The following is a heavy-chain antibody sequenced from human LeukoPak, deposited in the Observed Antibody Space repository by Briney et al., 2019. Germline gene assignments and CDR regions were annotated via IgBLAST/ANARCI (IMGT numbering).Heavy chain of an antibody. V-gene: IGHV3-33*01. CDR1: GFTFSSYG. J-gene: IGHJ4*02. CDR3: ITPLPYSAQ. D-gene: IGHD2-21*01. CDR2: IWYDGSNK. Sequence: GGSLRLSCAASGFTFSSYGMHWVRQAPGKGLEWVAVIWYDGSNKYHADSVKGRFTISRDNSKNTLYLQMNSLKTEDTAVYYCITPLPYSAQGGQGTLVTVSS.